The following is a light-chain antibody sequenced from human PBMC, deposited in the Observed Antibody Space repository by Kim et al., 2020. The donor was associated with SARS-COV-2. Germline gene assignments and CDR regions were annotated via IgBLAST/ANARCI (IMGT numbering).Light chain of an antibody. V-gene: IGLV10-54*01. CDR1: NNNVGNQG. CDR2: RDN. Sequence: RHTATLTCTGNNNNVGNQGAAWLQQHQGHPPKLLSYRDNDRPSGISERLSASRSGNTASLTISGLQPEDEADYYCSAWDISLNAWVFGGGTQLTVL. CDR3: SAWDISLNAWV. J-gene: IGLJ3*02.